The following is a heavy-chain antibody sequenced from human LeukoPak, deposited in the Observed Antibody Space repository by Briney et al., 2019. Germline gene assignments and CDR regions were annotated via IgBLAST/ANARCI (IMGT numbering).Heavy chain of an antibody. Sequence: PGGSLRLSCAASGFTFSSYAMHWVRQAPGKGLEWVAVISYDGSNKYYADSVKCRFTISRDNSKNTLYLQMNSLRAEDTAVYYCARVGGDYVLLDNWFDPWGQGTLVTVSS. CDR2: ISYDGSNK. CDR1: GFTFSSYA. CDR3: ARVGGDYVLLDNWFDP. V-gene: IGHV3-30-3*01. J-gene: IGHJ5*02. D-gene: IGHD2-21*02.